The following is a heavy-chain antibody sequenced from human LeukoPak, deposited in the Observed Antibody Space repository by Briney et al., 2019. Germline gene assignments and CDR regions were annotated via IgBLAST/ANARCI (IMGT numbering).Heavy chain of an antibody. Sequence: ASVKVSCKASGYTFTSYDINWVRQATGQGLEWMGWMNPNSGNTGHAQKFQGRVTMTRNTSISTAYMELSSLRSEDTAVYYCARGLTTMVRGVRGVGYWGQGTLVTVSS. V-gene: IGHV1-8*01. J-gene: IGHJ4*02. CDR2: MNPNSGNT. D-gene: IGHD3-10*01. CDR1: GYTFTSYD. CDR3: ARGLTTMVRGVRGVGY.